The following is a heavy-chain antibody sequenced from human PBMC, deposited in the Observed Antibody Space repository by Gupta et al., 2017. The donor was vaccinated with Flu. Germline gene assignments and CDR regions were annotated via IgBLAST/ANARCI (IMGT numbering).Heavy chain of an antibody. D-gene: IGHD3-3*01. J-gene: IGHJ6*02. CDR1: GGTFSSYA. CDR2: IIPIFGTA. V-gene: IGHV1-69*06. Sequence: QVQLVQSGAEVKKPGSSVKVSCKASGGTFSSYAISWVRQAPGQGLEWMGGIIPIFGTANYAQKFQGRVTITADKSTSTAYMELSSLRSEDTAVYYCARRENDFWSGYYYNDYGMDVWGQGTTVTVSS. CDR3: ARRENDFWSGYYYNDYGMDV.